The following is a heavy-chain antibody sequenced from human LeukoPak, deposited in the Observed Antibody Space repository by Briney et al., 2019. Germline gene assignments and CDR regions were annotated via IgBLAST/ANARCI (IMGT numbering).Heavy chain of an antibody. CDR1: GYTFTSYG. D-gene: IGHD2-2*01. CDR2: TSAYNGGT. V-gene: IGHV1-18*01. J-gene: IGHJ4*02. Sequence: ASVKVSCKASGYTFTSYGFSWVRQAPGQGLEWMGWTSAYNGGTNYAQKFQGRVTMTTDTSTSTAYMELRSLRSDDTAVYYCARDSGYCSSTSCSNLDHWGQGTLVTVSS. CDR3: ARDSGYCSSTSCSNLDH.